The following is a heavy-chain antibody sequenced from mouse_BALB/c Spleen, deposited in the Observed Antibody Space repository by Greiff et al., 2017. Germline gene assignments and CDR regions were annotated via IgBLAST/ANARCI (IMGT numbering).Heavy chain of an antibody. Sequence: EVQLVESGGGLVQPGGSRKLSCAASGFTFSSFGMHWVRQAPEKGLEWVAYISSGSSTIYYADTVKGRFTISRDNPKNTLFLQMTSLRSEDTAMDYCARDYGFAYWGQGTLVTVSA. V-gene: IGHV5-17*02. J-gene: IGHJ3*01. CDR1: GFTFSSFG. CDR2: ISSGSSTI. D-gene: IGHD1-1*02. CDR3: ARDYGFAY.